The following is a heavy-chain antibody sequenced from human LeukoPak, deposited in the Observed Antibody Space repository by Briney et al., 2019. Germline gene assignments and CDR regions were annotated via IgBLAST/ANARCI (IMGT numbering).Heavy chain of an antibody. D-gene: IGHD3-10*01. V-gene: IGHV3-21*01. CDR2: ISSSSYI. Sequence: PGGSLRLSCAASGFTFSSYSMNWVRQAPGKGLEWVSSISSSSYIYYADSVKGRFTISRDNAKNSLYLQMNSLRAEDTAVYYCTRDRLTMVRGVTSNWFDPWGQGTLVTVSS. CDR3: TRDRLTMVRGVTSNWFDP. CDR1: GFTFSSYS. J-gene: IGHJ5*02.